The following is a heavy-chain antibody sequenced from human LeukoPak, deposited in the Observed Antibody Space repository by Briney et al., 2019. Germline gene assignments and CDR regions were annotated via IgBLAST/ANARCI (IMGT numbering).Heavy chain of an antibody. J-gene: IGHJ4*02. D-gene: IGHD3-16*01. CDR1: GFIFSDYG. CDR2: ISSGSSQK. V-gene: IGHV3-21*01. Sequence: GGSLRLSCAASGFIFSDYGMTWVRQAPGKGLEWVSSISSGSSQKNYADSVKGRFTISRDNAKNSLYLQMNSLRVEDTAVYYCARVWSHIDCGAQGTLVTVSS. CDR3: ARVWSHIDC.